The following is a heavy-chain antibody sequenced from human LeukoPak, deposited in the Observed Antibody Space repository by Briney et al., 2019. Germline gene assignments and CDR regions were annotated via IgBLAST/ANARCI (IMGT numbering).Heavy chain of an antibody. Sequence: LETLSLTCAVYGGSFSGYYWSWVRQPPGKGLEWIGEINHSGSTNYNPSLKSRVTISVDTSKNQFSLKLSSVTAADTAVYYCARGGIAVAGVFRAYYYYYGMDVWGQGTTVTVSS. D-gene: IGHD6-19*01. J-gene: IGHJ6*02. V-gene: IGHV4-34*01. CDR1: GGSFSGYY. CDR3: ARGGIAVAGVFRAYYYYYGMDV. CDR2: INHSGST.